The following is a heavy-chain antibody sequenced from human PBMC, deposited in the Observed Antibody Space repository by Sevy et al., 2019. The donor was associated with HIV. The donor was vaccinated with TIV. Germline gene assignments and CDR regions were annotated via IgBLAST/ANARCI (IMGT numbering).Heavy chain of an antibody. V-gene: IGHV3-23*01. J-gene: IGHJ2*01. Sequence: GGSLRLSCAASGFSFSSYAMSWVRQAPGKGLEWVSTISGSGCNTYYADSVKGRFTISRDNSKNTLYLQMNSLRAEDTAVYYCAKDHDDYGDYGYFDLWGRGTLVTVSS. D-gene: IGHD4-17*01. CDR1: GFSFSSYA. CDR2: ISGSGCNT. CDR3: AKDHDDYGDYGYFDL.